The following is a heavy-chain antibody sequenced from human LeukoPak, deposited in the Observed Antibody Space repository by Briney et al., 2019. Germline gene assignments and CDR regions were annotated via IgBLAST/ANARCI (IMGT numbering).Heavy chain of an antibody. CDR1: GFTFSSYA. CDR3: AKVQYSSGWLHDY. J-gene: IGHJ4*02. CDR2: ISGSGGGT. V-gene: IGHV3-23*01. Sequence: PGGSLRLSCAASGFTFSSYAMSWVRQAPGKGLEWVSAISGSGGGTCYADSVKGRFTISRDNSKKMLYLQMNSLRAEDTAVYYCAKVQYSSGWLHDYWGQGTLVSVSS. D-gene: IGHD6-19*01.